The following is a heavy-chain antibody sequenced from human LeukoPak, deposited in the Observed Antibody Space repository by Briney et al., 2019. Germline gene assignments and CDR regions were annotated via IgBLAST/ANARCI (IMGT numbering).Heavy chain of an antibody. CDR1: GYSFTGYF. J-gene: IGHJ4*02. Sequence: GASVKVSCKASGYSFTGYFIHWVRQAPGQGLEWMGCIDPNSGDTKYAQKFQGRVSMPRDTSTRTAYMELSRLRSDDTAVYFCARSGSTGYSLDYWGQGTLVTASS. V-gene: IGHV1-2*02. CDR2: IDPNSGDT. CDR3: ARSGSTGYSLDY. D-gene: IGHD3-22*01.